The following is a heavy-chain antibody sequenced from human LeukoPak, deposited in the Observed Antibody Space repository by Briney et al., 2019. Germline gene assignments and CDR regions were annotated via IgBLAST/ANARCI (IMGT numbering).Heavy chain of an antibody. CDR1: GFTFSRYW. J-gene: IGHJ4*02. CDR2: IKKDGSEK. V-gene: IGHV3-7*01. CDR3: ARDPQYYGDYGCFDY. Sequence: GGSLRLSCAASGFTFSRYWMSWVRQAPGKGLEWVANIKKDGSEKYYVDSVKGRFTISRDNSKNTLYLQMSSLRAEDTAVYYCARDPQYYGDYGCFDYWGQGTLVTVSS. D-gene: IGHD4-17*01.